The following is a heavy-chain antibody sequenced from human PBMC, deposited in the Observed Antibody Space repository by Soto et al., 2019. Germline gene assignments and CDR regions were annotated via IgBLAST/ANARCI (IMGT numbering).Heavy chain of an antibody. CDR3: ARGVRGHYGKDV. J-gene: IGHJ6*02. Sequence: EVQLVESGGGLAQPGGSLRLSCAASGFTFGDYWLHWSRQAPGKGLMWVSRINGDGSSTNYADSVKGRFTISRDNANNTLYLQMNSLRAEDTAVYYCARGVRGHYGKDVWGQGTTVTVSS. CDR1: GFTFGDYW. D-gene: IGHD3-10*01. CDR2: INGDGSST. V-gene: IGHV3-74*01.